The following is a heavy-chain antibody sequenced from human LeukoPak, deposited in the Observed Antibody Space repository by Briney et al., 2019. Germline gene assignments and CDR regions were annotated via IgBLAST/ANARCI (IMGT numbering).Heavy chain of an antibody. V-gene: IGHV1-18*01. CDR3: ARDLFAHSLFLGGGYYYGMDV. Sequence: GASVKVSCKASGYTFTSYGISWVRQAPGQGLEWMGWISAYNGNTNYAQKLQGRVTMTTDTSTSTAYMELRSPRSDDTAVYYCARDLFAHSLFLGGGYYYGMDVWGQGTTVTVSS. CDR2: ISAYNGNT. J-gene: IGHJ6*02. CDR1: GYTFTSYG. D-gene: IGHD2-15*01.